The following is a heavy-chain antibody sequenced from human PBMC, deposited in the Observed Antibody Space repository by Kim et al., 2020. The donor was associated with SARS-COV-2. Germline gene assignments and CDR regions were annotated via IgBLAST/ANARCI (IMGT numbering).Heavy chain of an antibody. D-gene: IGHD3-10*01. V-gene: IGHV1-18*01. J-gene: IGHJ5*02. CDR1: GYTFSSFG. CDR3: ARVLSAPNCFDP. Sequence: ASVKVSCRASGYTFSSFGLSWVRQAPGQGLEWMGWIYSYNGDTMYAQRFEGRVTMTADTSTRTAYLELRSLTSDDTAMYYCARVLSAPNCFDPWGQGTLVTVSS. CDR2: IYSYNGDT.